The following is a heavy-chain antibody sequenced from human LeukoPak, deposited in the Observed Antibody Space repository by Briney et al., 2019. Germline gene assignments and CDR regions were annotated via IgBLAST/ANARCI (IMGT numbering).Heavy chain of an antibody. CDR2: INPNSGGT. J-gene: IGHJ3*02. D-gene: IGHD6-19*01. V-gene: IGHV1-2*02. Sequence: ASVKVSCKASGYTFTGYYMHWVRQAPGQGLEWMGWINPNSGGTNYAQKFQGRVTMTRDTSISTAYMELSRLRSDDTAVYYCARGYGIAVAGVVEGAFDIWGQGTMVTVSS. CDR1: GYTFTGYY. CDR3: ARGYGIAVAGVVEGAFDI.